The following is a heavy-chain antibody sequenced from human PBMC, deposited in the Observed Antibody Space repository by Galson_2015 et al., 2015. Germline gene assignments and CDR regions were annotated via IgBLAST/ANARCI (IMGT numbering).Heavy chain of an antibody. V-gene: IGHV3-11*06. CDR1: GFTFSDYY. D-gene: IGHD3-10*01. Sequence: SLRLSCAASGFTFSDYYMSWIRQAPGKGLEWVSYISSSSSYTNYADSVKGRFTISRDNAKNSLYLQMNSLRAEDTAVYYCVLSTPGVGMDVWGRGTTVTVSS. CDR2: ISSSSSYT. CDR3: VLSTPGVGMDV. J-gene: IGHJ6*02.